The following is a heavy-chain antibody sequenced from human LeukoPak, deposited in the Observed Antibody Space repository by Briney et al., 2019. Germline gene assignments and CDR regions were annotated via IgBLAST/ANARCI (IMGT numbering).Heavy chain of an antibody. CDR1: GGSISGYY. V-gene: IGHV4-59*01. CDR3: AKGVYLDY. J-gene: IGHJ4*02. CDR2: IYYSGST. Sequence: SETLSLTCTVSGGSISGYYWSWIRQPPGKGLEWIGYIYYSGSTNYNPSLKSRVTISVDTSKNQFHLKLSSVTAEDTAMYYCAKGVYLDYWGQGTLVTVSS.